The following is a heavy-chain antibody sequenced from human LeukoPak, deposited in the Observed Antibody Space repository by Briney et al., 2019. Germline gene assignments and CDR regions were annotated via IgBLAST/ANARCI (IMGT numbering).Heavy chain of an antibody. V-gene: IGHV3-23*01. J-gene: IGHJ4*02. CDR2: ISGSGGST. D-gene: IGHD3-22*01. CDR1: GFTFSTYG. CDR3: ARSYYYDSSGYYYDY. Sequence: GGSLRLSCVASGFTFSTYGMSWVRQAPGKGLEWVSAISGSGGSTYYADSVKGRFTISRDNSKNTLYLQMNSLRSDDTAVYYCARSYYYDSSGYYYDYWGQGTLVTVSS.